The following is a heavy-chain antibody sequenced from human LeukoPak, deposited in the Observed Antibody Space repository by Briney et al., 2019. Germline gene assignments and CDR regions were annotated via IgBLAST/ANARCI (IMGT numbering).Heavy chain of an antibody. D-gene: IGHD6-19*01. CDR1: GYSFSNYW. V-gene: IGHV5-51*01. CDR3: ARNSGSTSGWYGEFDP. Sequence: GESLKISCKASGYSFSNYWIGWVRQMPGKGLEWMGIIRPGDTDIRYSPSFQGQVTISADKSISTAYLQWSSLKASGTAMYYCARNSGSTSGWYGEFDPWGQGTLVTVSS. CDR2: IRPGDTDI. J-gene: IGHJ5*02.